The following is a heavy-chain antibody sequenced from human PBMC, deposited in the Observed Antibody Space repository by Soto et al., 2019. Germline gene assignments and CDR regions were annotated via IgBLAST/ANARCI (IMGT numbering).Heavy chain of an antibody. V-gene: IGHV3-7*03. J-gene: IGHJ5*02. D-gene: IGHD2-2*01. Sequence: PEGSLRLSCAASGFTFSSYWMSWVRQAPGKGLEWVANIKQDGSEKYYVDSVKGRFTISRDNAKNSLYLQMNSLRAEDTAVYYCARLIGYCSSTSCYGWFDPSGQATLDTLSP. CDR3: ARLIGYCSSTSCYGWFDP. CDR1: GFTFSSYW. CDR2: IKQDGSEK.